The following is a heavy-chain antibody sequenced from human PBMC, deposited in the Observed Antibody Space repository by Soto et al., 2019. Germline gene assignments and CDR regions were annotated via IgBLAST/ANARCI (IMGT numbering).Heavy chain of an antibody. CDR1: GFTFSNYA. CDR2: ISANGGTT. Sequence: PGGSLRLSCVASGFTFSNYAMSWVRKALGQGLEWVSAISANGGTTYYIDSVKGRSTISRDNSKNTVYLQMNSLRAGDKAIYYCANGGTGEGYFDNWGQGALVTVSS. CDR3: ANGGTGEGYFDN. V-gene: IGHV3-23*01. D-gene: IGHD7-27*01. J-gene: IGHJ4*02.